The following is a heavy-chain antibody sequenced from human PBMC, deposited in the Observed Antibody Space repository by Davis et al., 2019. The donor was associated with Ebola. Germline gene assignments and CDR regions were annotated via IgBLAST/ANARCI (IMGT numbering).Heavy chain of an antibody. CDR2: IKQDGSEK. Sequence: GALKISCAASGFTLSGYWMSWVRQAPGKGLEWVANIKQDGSEKYYVDSVKGRFTISRDNAQNSLYLQMNSLRAEDTAVYYCARGGFNYHWGYFDYWGQGALVTVSS. V-gene: IGHV3-7*03. J-gene: IGHJ4*02. D-gene: IGHD3-16*01. CDR1: GFTLSGYW. CDR3: ARGGFNYHWGYFDY.